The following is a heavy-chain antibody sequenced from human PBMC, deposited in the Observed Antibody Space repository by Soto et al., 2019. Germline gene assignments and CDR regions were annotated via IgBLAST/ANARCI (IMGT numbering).Heavy chain of an antibody. D-gene: IGHD3-9*01. CDR1: GLNIGNHA. Sequence: LPITVFGLNIGNHARHRVRQATGKGLEWVGRSRRELFYYTTEYAASVKGRFSISRDDSKNSLYLQMNSLKVDDTAMYYSARLTGEWGYWGQGTPVTVSS. J-gene: IGHJ1*01. CDR2: SRRELFYYTT. CDR3: ARLTGEWGY. V-gene: IGHV3-72*01.